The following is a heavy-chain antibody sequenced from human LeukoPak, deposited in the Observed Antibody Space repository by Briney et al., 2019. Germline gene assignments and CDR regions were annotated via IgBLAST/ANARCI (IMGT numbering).Heavy chain of an antibody. Sequence: PGGSLRLSCAASGVTFSSYWMHWVRQAPGKGLGWVSRINSDGSSTSYADSVKGRFTISRDNAKNTLYLHMNSLRAEDTAVYYCTSTADYGDPDYWGQGTLVTVSS. CDR1: GVTFSSYW. CDR2: INSDGSST. D-gene: IGHD4-17*01. CDR3: TSTADYGDPDY. V-gene: IGHV3-74*01. J-gene: IGHJ4*02.